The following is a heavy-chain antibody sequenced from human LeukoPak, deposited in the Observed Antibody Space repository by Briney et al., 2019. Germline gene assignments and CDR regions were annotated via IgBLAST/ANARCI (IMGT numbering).Heavy chain of an antibody. V-gene: IGHV3-7*03. CDR2: IKQDGSEK. Sequence: GGSLRLSCAASGFTFSSYWMSWVRQAPGKGLEWVANIKQDGSEKYYVDSVKGRFTISRNNAKNSLYLQMNSLRAEDTAVYYCARTLYYDILTGYSPTPYYFDYWGQGTLVTVSP. J-gene: IGHJ4*02. CDR1: GFTFSSYW. D-gene: IGHD3-9*01. CDR3: ARTLYYDILTGYSPTPYYFDY.